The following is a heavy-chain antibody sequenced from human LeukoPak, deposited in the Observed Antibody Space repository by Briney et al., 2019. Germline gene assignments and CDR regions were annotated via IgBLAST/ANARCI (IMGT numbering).Heavy chain of an antibody. Sequence: ASVKVSCTASGYTFTSYDINWVRQAPGQGLEWMGWMNPNSGNTGYAQKFQGRVTMTRNTSISTAYMELSSLRSEDTAVYYCARTLGYCSSTSCYDSSPDYWGQGTLVTVSS. CDR3: ARTLGYCSSTSCYDSSPDY. D-gene: IGHD2-2*01. V-gene: IGHV1-8*01. CDR1: GYTFTSYD. J-gene: IGHJ4*02. CDR2: MNPNSGNT.